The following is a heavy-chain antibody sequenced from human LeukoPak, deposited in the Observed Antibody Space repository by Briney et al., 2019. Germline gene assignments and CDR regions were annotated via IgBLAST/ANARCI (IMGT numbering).Heavy chain of an antibody. CDR3: ARGGYCSGGFCYRKSGGFFDY. D-gene: IGHD2-15*01. CDR2: ISSTSAYI. CDR1: GFSFSSYT. Sequence: GGSLRLSCADYGFSFSSYTFNWVRQAPGKGLEWVSSISSTSAYIYNADSMKGRFTISRDNAKKSLYLQVNSLRAEDTAVYYCARGGYCSGGFCYRKSGGFFDYWGQGTLVTVSS. J-gene: IGHJ4*02. V-gene: IGHV3-21*01.